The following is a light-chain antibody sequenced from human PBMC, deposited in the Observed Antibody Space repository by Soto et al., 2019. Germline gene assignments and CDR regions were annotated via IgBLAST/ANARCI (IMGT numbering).Light chain of an antibody. Sequence: AIQLTSSPYSLSASVGDRVTITCRASQGISSALAWYQQKPGKAPKLLISHDYSLESGVPSRVSGSGSGTDFNLTISSLQPEDFATYHFQQFNTYPTFGGGTKVEIK. CDR1: QGISSA. CDR3: QQFNTYPT. V-gene: IGKV1-13*02. J-gene: IGKJ4*01. CDR2: HDY.